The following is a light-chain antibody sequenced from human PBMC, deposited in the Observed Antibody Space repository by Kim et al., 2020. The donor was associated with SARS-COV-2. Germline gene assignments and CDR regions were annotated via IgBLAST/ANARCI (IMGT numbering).Light chain of an antibody. CDR1: QSVSND. V-gene: IGKV3-15*01. J-gene: IGKJ2*01. CDR2: GAS. CDR3: QQYNNWPPYT. Sequence: VAPGERAALSCRASQSVSNDLAWYQQKPGQAPRLLIHGASTRATGIPARFSGSGSGTEFTLTISSLQSEDFTIYYCQQYNNWPPYTFGQGTKLEI.